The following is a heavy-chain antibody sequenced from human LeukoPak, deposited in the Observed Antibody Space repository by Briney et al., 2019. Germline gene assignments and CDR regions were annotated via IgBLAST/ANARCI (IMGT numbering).Heavy chain of an antibody. V-gene: IGHV7-4-1*02. D-gene: IGHD3-22*01. CDR3: AIHPSDSSGYYSY. CDR2: IDTKTGNP. J-gene: IGHJ4*02. Sequence: ASVKVSCKASGYTFSSCAINWVRQAPGQGLEYMGWIDTKTGNPTYAQGFTGRFVFSLDTSVSTAYLQISSLKAEDTAVYYCAIHPSDSSGYYSYWGQGALVTVSS. CDR1: GYTFSSCA.